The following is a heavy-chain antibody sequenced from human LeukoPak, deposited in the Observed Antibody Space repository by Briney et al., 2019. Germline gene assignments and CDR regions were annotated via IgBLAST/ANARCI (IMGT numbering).Heavy chain of an antibody. D-gene: IGHD3-22*01. CDR1: GFTFSSYA. CDR3: ARDVSDYYDSSGPDAFDI. CDR2: ISGSGGST. J-gene: IGHJ3*02. V-gene: IGHV3-23*01. Sequence: PGGSLRLSCAASGFTFSSYAMSWVRQAPGKGLEWVSAISGSGGSTYYADSVKGRFTISRDNAKNSLYLQMNSLRAEDTAVYYCARDVSDYYDSSGPDAFDIWGQGTMVTVSS.